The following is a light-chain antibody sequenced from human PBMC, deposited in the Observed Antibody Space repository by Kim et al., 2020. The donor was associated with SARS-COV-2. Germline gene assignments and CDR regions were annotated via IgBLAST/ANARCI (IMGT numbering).Light chain of an antibody. CDR2: QDK. CDR3: QAWDNRTYV. Sequence: SYELTQPPSLSVSPGQTATITCSGDQLGDKYASWYQQRPGQSPVLIIFQDKKRPSDIPERFSASNSGNTATLTISGTQAMDEADYYCQAWDNRTYVFGTGTKVTVL. J-gene: IGLJ1*01. CDR1: QLGDKY. V-gene: IGLV3-1*01.